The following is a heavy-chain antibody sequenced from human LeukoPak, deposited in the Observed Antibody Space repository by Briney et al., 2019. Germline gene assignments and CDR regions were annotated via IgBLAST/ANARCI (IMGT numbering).Heavy chain of an antibody. Sequence: GASVKVSCKASGDTFTGYYMHWVRQAPGQGLEWMGWINPNSGGTNYAQKFQGRVTTTRDTSISTAYMELNRLRSDDTAVYYCARVMWELLWDALTIWGQGTMVTVSS. CDR1: GDTFTGYY. CDR2: INPNSGGT. CDR3: ARVMWELLWDALTI. J-gene: IGHJ3*02. D-gene: IGHD1-26*01. V-gene: IGHV1-2*02.